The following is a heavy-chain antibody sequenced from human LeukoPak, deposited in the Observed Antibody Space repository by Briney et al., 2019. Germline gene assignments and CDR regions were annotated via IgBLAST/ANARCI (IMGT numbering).Heavy chain of an antibody. CDR2: ISWNSGSI. CDR3: AKVMGATFDY. V-gene: IGHV3-9*01. Sequence: PGGSLRLSCAASGFTFDDYAMHWVRQAPGKGLEWVSGISWNSGSIGYADSVKGRFTISRDNAKNSLYLQMNSLRAEDTALYYCAKVMGATFDYWGQGTLVTVSS. J-gene: IGHJ4*02. CDR1: GFTFDDYA. D-gene: IGHD1-26*01.